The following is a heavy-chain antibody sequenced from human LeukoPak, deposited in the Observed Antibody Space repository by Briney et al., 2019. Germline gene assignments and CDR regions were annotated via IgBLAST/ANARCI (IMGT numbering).Heavy chain of an antibody. CDR1: GFTFSNAW. V-gene: IGHV3-15*01. CDR3: AKDRLRAVGLSSGWYKNY. D-gene: IGHD6-19*01. CDR2: IKSKINGGTT. Sequence: GGSLRLSCAASGFTFSNAWMSWVRQAPGKGLEWVGRIKSKINGGTTDYAAPVKGRFTISRDDSKNTLYLQMNSLKSEDTAVYYCAKDRLRAVGLSSGWYKNYWGQGTLVTVSS. J-gene: IGHJ4*02.